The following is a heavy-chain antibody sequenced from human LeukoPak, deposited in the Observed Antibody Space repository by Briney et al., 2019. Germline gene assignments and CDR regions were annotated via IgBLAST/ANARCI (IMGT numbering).Heavy chain of an antibody. CDR1: GGSVSSGGYY. D-gene: IGHD4/OR15-4a*01. J-gene: IGHJ4*02. Sequence: SETLSLTCSVSGGSVSSGGYYWGWIRQPPGKGLVWIVSIYYSGSTYYDPSLKSRVAITVDTSKNHCSLNLNSVTAADTAVYYCARGGTLMTMVNWGQGTLVTVSS. CDR2: IYYSGST. V-gene: IGHV4-39*07. CDR3: ARGGTLMTMVN.